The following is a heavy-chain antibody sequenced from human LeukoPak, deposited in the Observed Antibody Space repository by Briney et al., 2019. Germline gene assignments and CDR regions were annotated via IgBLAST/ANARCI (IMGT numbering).Heavy chain of an antibody. CDR3: ARTVTMARVDI. CDR2: SYSKGST. J-gene: IGHJ3*02. Sequence: PGVSLTFSCAAYGFTYNSYWRQRLPQAQGQGLEWVSVSYSKGSTYYGECVKGRFTISRDISKNTLYLQMNSLRAEDTAVYYCARTVTMARVDIWGQGTMVTVSS. V-gene: IGHV3-53*01. CDR1: GFTYNSYW. D-gene: IGHD5-24*01.